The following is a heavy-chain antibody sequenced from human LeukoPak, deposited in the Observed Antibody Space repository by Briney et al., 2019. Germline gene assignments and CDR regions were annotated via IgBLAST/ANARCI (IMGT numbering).Heavy chain of an antibody. CDR3: ARDHNWGPDY. CDR2: IHPGRGDT. Sequence: ASVKVSCKASGYTFTGYYMHWVRQAPGQGLEWMGWIHPGRGDTNYAQKSQGRVSLTRDTSISTAYMELSRLTSDDTAVYYCARDHNWGPDYWGQGTLVSVSS. D-gene: IGHD7-27*01. V-gene: IGHV1-2*02. J-gene: IGHJ4*02. CDR1: GYTFTGYY.